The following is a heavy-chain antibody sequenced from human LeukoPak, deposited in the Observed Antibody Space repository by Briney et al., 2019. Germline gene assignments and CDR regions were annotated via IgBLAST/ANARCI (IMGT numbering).Heavy chain of an antibody. V-gene: IGHV3-30*18. CDR2: ISYDGSNK. Sequence: PGGSLRLSCAASGFTFSSYGMHWVRQAPGKGLEMVAVISYDGSNKYYADSVKGRFTISRDNSKNTMYLQMNSLRAEDTAVYYCAKVRGSGYYPPFDYWGQGTLVTVSS. D-gene: IGHD3-22*01. CDR3: AKVRGSGYYPPFDY. J-gene: IGHJ4*02. CDR1: GFTFSSYG.